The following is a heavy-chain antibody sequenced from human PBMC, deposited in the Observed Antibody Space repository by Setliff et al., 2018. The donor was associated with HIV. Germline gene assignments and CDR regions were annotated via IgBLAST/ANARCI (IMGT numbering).Heavy chain of an antibody. CDR2: IIPIVDTA. V-gene: IGHV1-69*06. D-gene: IGHD1-26*01. CDR1: GGTFSSYA. J-gene: IGHJ4*02. CDR3: ARGAYRRRDGGTYFYQFDF. Sequence: SVKVSCKASGGTFSSYAISWVRQAPGQWLEWMGGIIPIVDTAKYAQKFQDRVTITADKSTSTAFMELSSLRSEDTAVYYCARGAYRRRDGGTYFYQFDFWGRGTLVTVSS.